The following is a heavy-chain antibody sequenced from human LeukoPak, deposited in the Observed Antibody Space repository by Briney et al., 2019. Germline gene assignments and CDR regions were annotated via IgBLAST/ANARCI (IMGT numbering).Heavy chain of an antibody. J-gene: IGHJ4*02. CDR1: GGSISSSSYY. CDR2: IYYSGST. V-gene: IGHV4-39*01. CDR3: ARHEYSSSWFDY. D-gene: IGHD6-13*01. Sequence: PSETLSLTCTVSGGSISSSSYYWGWIRQPPGKGLEWIGSIYYSGSTYNNPSLKSRVTISVDTSKNQFSLKLSSVTAADTAVCYCARHEYSSSWFDYWGQGTLVTVSS.